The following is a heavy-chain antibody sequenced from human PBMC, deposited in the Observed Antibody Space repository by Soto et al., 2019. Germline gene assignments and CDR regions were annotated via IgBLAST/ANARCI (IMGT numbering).Heavy chain of an antibody. CDR3: AVGTTTLPPKWFAP. CDR2: IIPIFGTA. D-gene: IGHD4-4*01. J-gene: IGHJ5*02. V-gene: IGHV1-69*01. Sequence: DSCTASGSPFSSYAISWVRQAPGQGLEWMGGIIPIFGTANYAQKFQGRVTITADESTSTAYMELSSLRSEDTAVYYCAVGTTTLPPKWFAPWGRETMDTFSS. CDR1: GSPFSSYA.